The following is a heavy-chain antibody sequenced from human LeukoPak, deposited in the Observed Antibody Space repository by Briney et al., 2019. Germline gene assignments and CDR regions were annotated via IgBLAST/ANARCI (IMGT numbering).Heavy chain of an antibody. Sequence: SETLSLTCAVSGCSISSDGYNWSWIRQPQGKGLEWTGYIYHSGSTYYNPSLKSRVTISVDRSKNQFSLNLSSVTAADTAVYYCARYRYPAFDIWGQGTTVTVSS. CDR2: IYHSGST. D-gene: IGHD3-16*02. CDR1: GCSISSDGYN. J-gene: IGHJ3*02. CDR3: ARYRYPAFDI. V-gene: IGHV4-30-2*01.